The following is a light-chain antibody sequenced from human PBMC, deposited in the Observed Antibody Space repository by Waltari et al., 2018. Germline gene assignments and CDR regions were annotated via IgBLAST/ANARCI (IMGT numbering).Light chain of an antibody. J-gene: IGKJ4*01. Sequence: DTQMTQSPSSLSAAVGDRVTITCRASQRISNYLNWYQQKPGKAPKLVIYGASSLESGVPSRFSGSGSGTDFTLTITSLQPEDSATYYCQESYSSVFTFGGGTKVKIK. CDR1: QRISNY. V-gene: IGKV1-39*01. CDR3: QESYSSVFT. CDR2: GAS.